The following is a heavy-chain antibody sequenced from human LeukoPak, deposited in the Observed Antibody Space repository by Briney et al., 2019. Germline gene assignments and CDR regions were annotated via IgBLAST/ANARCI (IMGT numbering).Heavy chain of an antibody. V-gene: IGHV1-2*02. J-gene: IGHJ3*02. D-gene: IGHD3-10*01. CDR3: ARVRLLWFGGDAFDI. CDR2: INPNSGGT. Sequence: ASVKVSCKASGYTFTGYYMHWVRQAPGQGLEWMGWINPNSGGTNYAQKFQGRVTMTRDTSISTAYMELSRLRSDDTAVYYCARVRLLWFGGDAFDIWDQGTMVTVSS. CDR1: GYTFTGYY.